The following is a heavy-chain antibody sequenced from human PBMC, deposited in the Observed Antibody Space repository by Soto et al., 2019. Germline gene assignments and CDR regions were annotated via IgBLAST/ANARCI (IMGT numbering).Heavy chain of an antibody. Sequence: ASVKVSCKASGYTFTSYAMHWARQAPGQRLEWMGWINAGNGNTKYSQKFQGRVTITRDTSASTAYMELSSLRSEDTAVYYCARDGGDCSGGSCYSSWFDPWGQGTLVTSPQ. J-gene: IGHJ5*02. CDR3: ARDGGDCSGGSCYSSWFDP. V-gene: IGHV1-3*01. CDR2: INAGNGNT. D-gene: IGHD2-15*01. CDR1: GYTFTSYA.